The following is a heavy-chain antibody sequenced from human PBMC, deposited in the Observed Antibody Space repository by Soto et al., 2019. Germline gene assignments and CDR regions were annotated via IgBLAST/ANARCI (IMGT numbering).Heavy chain of an antibody. CDR1: GYTFTSYD. D-gene: IGHD2-15*01. CDR3: ARGFPGGSWVDY. Sequence: ASVKVSCKASGYTFTSYDINWVRQATGQGLEWMGWMNPNSGNTGYALKFQGRVTMTRNTSISTAYMELSSLRSEDTPVYCCARGFPGGSWVDYWGQGTLVTVSS. V-gene: IGHV1-8*01. CDR2: MNPNSGNT. J-gene: IGHJ4*02.